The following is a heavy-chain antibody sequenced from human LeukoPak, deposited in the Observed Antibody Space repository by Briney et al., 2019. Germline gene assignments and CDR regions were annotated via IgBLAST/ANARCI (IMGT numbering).Heavy chain of an antibody. D-gene: IGHD3-10*01. V-gene: IGHV3-23*01. CDR3: AKLPRSGSFADWFDP. J-gene: IGHJ5*02. Sequence: GGSLRLSCAASGFTFSSYAMSWVRQAPGKGLEWVSAISGSGGSTYYADSVKGRFTISRDNSKNTLYLQMNSQRAEDTAVYYCAKLPRSGSFADWFDPWGQGTLVTVSS. CDR2: ISGSGGST. CDR1: GFTFSSYA.